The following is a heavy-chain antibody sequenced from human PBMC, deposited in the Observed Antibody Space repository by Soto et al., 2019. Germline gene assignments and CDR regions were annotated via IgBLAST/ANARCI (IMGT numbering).Heavy chain of an antibody. V-gene: IGHV3-23*01. CDR1: GFTFNSFA. Sequence: GGSLRLSCAASGFTFNSFAMSWVRQAPGKGLEWVSSISGSGGSTYYADSVRGRFTISRDNSKNTLYVQMNSLRVEDTAVYYCAKDAGSVCSGGSCYFQAPDYWGQGTLVTVSS. CDR2: ISGSGGST. D-gene: IGHD2-15*01. J-gene: IGHJ4*02. CDR3: AKDAGSVCSGGSCYFQAPDY.